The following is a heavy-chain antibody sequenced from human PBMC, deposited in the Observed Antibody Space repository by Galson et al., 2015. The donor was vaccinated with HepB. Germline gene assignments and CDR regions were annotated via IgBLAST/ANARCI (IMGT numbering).Heavy chain of an antibody. CDR1: SDSISSGRFY. J-gene: IGHJ3*01. CDR2: IYYSGST. Sequence: LSLTCTVSSDSISSGRFYWNWIRQPPGKGLEWIGSIYYSGSTYYNPSLKSRVTISVDTSKNQFSLRLSSVTAADTAMYYCARQDSTSRADDALDLWGQGTMVTVSS. D-gene: IGHD2/OR15-2a*01. V-gene: IGHV4-39*01. CDR3: ARQDSTSRADDALDL.